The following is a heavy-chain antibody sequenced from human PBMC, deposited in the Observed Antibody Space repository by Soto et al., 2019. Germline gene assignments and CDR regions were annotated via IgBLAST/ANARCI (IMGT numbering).Heavy chain of an antibody. J-gene: IGHJ6*02. V-gene: IGHV4-59*08. CDR3: VRLGIGNLHALVDV. CDR2: VYSTGST. D-gene: IGHD7-27*01. CDR1: SGPTSSHN. Sequence: QVQLQQSGPGLVKPSETLSLTCSVSSGPTSSHNWGWIRQTPGRGLEWIGYVYSTGSTSYNPSLNSRVTISADTSTNPISLTLTSVTAADTAVYSCVRLGIGNLHALVDVWGQGTTVRVSS.